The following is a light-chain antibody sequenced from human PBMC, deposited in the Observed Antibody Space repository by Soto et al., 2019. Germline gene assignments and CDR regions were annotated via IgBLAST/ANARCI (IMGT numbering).Light chain of an antibody. V-gene: IGKV3-20*01. J-gene: IGKJ4*01. Sequence: IVLTPSPGTLSLSPWERATLSCRASQSVSSSHLAWYQQKPGQGPRLLIYGAASRATGIPDRFSGGGSGTDFTLTISRLEPEDFAVYYCQQFSSYPLTFGGGTKVDIK. CDR1: QSVSSSH. CDR3: QQFSSYPLT. CDR2: GAA.